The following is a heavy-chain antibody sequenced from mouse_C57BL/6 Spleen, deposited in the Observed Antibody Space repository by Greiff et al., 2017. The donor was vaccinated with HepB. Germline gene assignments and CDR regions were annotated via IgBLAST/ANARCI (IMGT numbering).Heavy chain of an antibody. V-gene: IGHV3-6*01. Sequence: EVKLVESGPGLVKPSQSLSLTCSVTGYSITSGYYWNWIRQFPGNKLEWMGYISYDGSNNYNPSLKNRISITRDTSKNQFFLKLNSVTTEDTATYYCALIDYYGNYDAMDYWGQGTSVTVSS. CDR3: ALIDYYGNYDAMDY. D-gene: IGHD2-1*01. CDR1: GYSITSGYY. CDR2: ISYDGSN. J-gene: IGHJ4*01.